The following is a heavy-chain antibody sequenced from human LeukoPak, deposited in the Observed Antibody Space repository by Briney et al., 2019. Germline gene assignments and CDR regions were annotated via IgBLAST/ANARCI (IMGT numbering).Heavy chain of an antibody. J-gene: IGHJ4*02. V-gene: IGHV3-23*01. CDR1: GFTFSSYA. D-gene: IGHD6-13*01. CDR3: AKGGEQQLILPFEY. CDR2: IRGSGGST. Sequence: PGGSLRLSCAASGFTFSSYAMSWVRQAPGKGLKWVSSIRGSGGSTSYADSVKGRFTISRDNSKNMLYLQMNTLRAEDTAVYYCAKGGEQQLILPFEYWGQGTLITVSS.